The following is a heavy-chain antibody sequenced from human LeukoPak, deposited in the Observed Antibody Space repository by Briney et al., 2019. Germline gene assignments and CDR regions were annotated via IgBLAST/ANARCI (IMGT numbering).Heavy chain of an antibody. CDR3: ARDPGGLRAARVRYDH. Sequence: ASVKVSCKASGYTFTGYYMHWVRQAPGQGLEWMGWINPNSGGTNYAQKFQGRVTMTRDTSISTAYMELSRLRSDDTAVYYCARDPGGLRAARVRYDHWGQGTLVTVSS. V-gene: IGHV1-2*02. CDR2: INPNSGGT. CDR1: GYTFTGYY. D-gene: IGHD6-6*01. J-gene: IGHJ4*02.